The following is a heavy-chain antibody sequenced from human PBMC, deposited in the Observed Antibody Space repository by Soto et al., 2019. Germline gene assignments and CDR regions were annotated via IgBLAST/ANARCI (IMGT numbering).Heavy chain of an antibody. CDR1: GYGITNYW. CDR3: ARLDIVVVPAATYYYYYGMDV. D-gene: IGHD2-2*01. CDR2: IYPGDSDT. Sequence: SRKVTCKWSGYGITNYWMGGVRQIPGKGLEWMGIIYPGDSDTRYSPSFQGQVTISADKSISTAYLQWSSPKASDTAMYYCARLDIVVVPAATYYYYYGMDVWGQGTTVT. J-gene: IGHJ6*02. V-gene: IGHV5-51*01.